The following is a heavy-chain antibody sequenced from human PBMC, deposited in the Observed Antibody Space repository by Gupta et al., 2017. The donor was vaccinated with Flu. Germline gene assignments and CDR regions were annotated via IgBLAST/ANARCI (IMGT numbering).Heavy chain of an antibody. CDR2: INPNRGGT. D-gene: IGHD3-3*01. Sequence: QVQLVQSGAEVKKPGASVKVSCKASGYTFTGYYMHWVRQAPGQGLEWMGWINPNRGGTNYAQKFQGRVTMTRDTSISTAYMELSRLRSDDTAVYYCARGYQIRFLEGPRSWFDPWGQGTLVTVSS. V-gene: IGHV1-2*02. CDR3: ARGYQIRFLEGPRSWFDP. CDR1: GYTFTGYY. J-gene: IGHJ5*02.